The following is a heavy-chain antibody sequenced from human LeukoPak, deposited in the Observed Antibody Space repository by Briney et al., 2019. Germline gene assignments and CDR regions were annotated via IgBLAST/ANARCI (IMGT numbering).Heavy chain of an antibody. CDR1: GFTFTGYY. Sequence: ASVKVSCKASGFTFTGYYMHWVRQAPGQGLEWMGWINPNSGGTNYAQKFQGRVTMTRDTSISTAYMELSRLRSDDTAVYYCATRIAAAGTLDYWGQGTLVTVSS. D-gene: IGHD6-13*01. CDR2: INPNSGGT. CDR3: ATRIAAAGTLDY. J-gene: IGHJ4*02. V-gene: IGHV1-2*02.